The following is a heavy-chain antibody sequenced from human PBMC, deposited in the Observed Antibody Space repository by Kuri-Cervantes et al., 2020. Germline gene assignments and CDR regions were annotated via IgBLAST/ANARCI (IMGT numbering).Heavy chain of an antibody. D-gene: IGHD6-13*01. CDR1: GGSISDSNYN. V-gene: IGHV4-39*07. J-gene: IGHJ6*02. CDR2: IYYSGST. Sequence: ESLKISCTVSGGSISDSNYNWAWIRQPPGKGLEWIGSIYYSGSTYYNPSLRSRVTISVDTSKNQFSLKLSSVTAADTAVYYCAREGVSSSWRNYYYGMDVWGQGTTVTVSS. CDR3: AREGVSSSWRNYYYGMDV.